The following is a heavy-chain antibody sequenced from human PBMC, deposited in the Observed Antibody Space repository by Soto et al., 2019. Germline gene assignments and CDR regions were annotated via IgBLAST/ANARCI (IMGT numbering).Heavy chain of an antibody. CDR3: ARDPGDGDYEGYYYYGMDV. CDR1: GGSISSSDW. Sequence: QVQLQESGPGLVKPSGTLSLTCAVSGGSISSSDWWSWVRQPPGKGLEWIGEIYHSGNTNYNPSLKSRVTISLDKSKNQVSLKLSSVTAADTAVYYCARDPGDGDYEGYYYYGMDVWGQGTTVTVSS. J-gene: IGHJ6*02. V-gene: IGHV4-4*02. CDR2: IYHSGNT. D-gene: IGHD4-17*01.